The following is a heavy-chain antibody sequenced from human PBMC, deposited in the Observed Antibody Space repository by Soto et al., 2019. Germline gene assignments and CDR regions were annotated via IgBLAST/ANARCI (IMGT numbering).Heavy chain of an antibody. J-gene: IGHJ6*02. CDR3: AKERNGGPGYYYYYGTDV. CDR2: ISYDGSNK. Sequence: GSLRLSCAASGFTFSSYGMHWVRQAPGKGLEWVAVISYDGSNKYYADSVKGRFTISRDNSKNTLYLQMNSLRAEDTAVYYCAKERNGGPGYYYYYGTDVWGQGTTVTVSS. V-gene: IGHV3-30*18. CDR1: GFTFSSYG. D-gene: IGHD3-16*01.